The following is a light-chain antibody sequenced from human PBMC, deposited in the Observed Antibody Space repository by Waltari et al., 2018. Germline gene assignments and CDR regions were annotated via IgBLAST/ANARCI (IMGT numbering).Light chain of an antibody. CDR1: RSDVGGYNY. Sequence: QSALTQPASVSGSPGQSITISCPGTRSDVGGYNYVSWYQQHPGKAPKLMIYEVSNRPSGVSNRFSGSKSGNTASLTISGLQAEDEADYYCSSYTSSSPYVFGTGTKVTVL. V-gene: IGLV2-14*01. CDR3: SSYTSSSPYV. J-gene: IGLJ1*01. CDR2: EVS.